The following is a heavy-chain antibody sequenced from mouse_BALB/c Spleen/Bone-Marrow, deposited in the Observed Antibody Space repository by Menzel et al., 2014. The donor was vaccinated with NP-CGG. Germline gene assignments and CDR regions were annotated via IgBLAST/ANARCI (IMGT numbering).Heavy chain of an antibody. CDR3: AIVCYARGFAY. CDR1: GYSFTDYN. J-gene: IGHJ3*01. Sequence: EVQLQQSGPELVKPGAAVKVSCKASGYSFTDYNMYWVKQSHGKSLEWIGYLDPYNGGTTYNQKFKGKATLTVDKSSSTAFMHLNGLTSEDSAFFSFAIVCYARGFAYWGPGTLVTVSA. CDR2: LDPYNGGT. V-gene: IGHV1S135*01. D-gene: IGHD6-5*01.